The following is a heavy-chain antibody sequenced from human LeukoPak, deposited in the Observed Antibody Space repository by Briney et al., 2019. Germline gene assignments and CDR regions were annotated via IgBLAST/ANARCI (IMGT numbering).Heavy chain of an antibody. CDR1: GFTFSSYA. CDR3: AKSGYSTKGDFDY. V-gene: IGHV3-23*01. CDR2: ITGSGGST. D-gene: IGHD6-13*01. Sequence: PGGSLRLSCAASGFTFSSYAMSWVRQAPGKGLEWVSAITGSGGSTYYADSVKGRFTISRDNSKNTLYVQMNSLRAEDTAVHYCAKSGYSTKGDFDYWGQGTLVTVSS. J-gene: IGHJ4*02.